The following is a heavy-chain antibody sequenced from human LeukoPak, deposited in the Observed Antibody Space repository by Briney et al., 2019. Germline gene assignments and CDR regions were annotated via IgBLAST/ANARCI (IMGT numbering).Heavy chain of an antibody. CDR1: GFTFSHAW. CDR2: IKIKIDGGTT. V-gene: IGHV3-15*01. J-gene: IGHJ6*02. D-gene: IGHD6-25*01. Sequence: GGSLRLSCAASGFTFSHAWMTWVRQAPGKGLEWVGRIKIKIDGGTTVYAAPVKGRFTISRDDSKNTMYLQMNSLKTEDTAVYYCTTLWDSSGWYRTDVWGQGTTVTVSS. CDR3: TTLWDSSGWYRTDV.